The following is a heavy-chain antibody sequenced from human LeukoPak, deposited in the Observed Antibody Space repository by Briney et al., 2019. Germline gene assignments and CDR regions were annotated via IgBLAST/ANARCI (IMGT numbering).Heavy chain of an antibody. Sequence: PGGSLRLSCAASGFTFSSYAMSWVRQAPGKGLEWVSGLSSSGGSTYYADSVKGRFTISRDNSKNTLYLQMNSLRAEDTGIYYCAKFLYYYDSSGYGGPPTRPFDYWGQGTLVTVSS. CDR1: GFTFSSYA. D-gene: IGHD3-22*01. V-gene: IGHV3-23*01. CDR2: LSSSGGST. CDR3: AKFLYYYDSSGYGGPPTRPFDY. J-gene: IGHJ4*02.